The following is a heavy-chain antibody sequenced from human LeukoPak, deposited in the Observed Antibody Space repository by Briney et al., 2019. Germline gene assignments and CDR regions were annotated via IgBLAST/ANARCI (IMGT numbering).Heavy chain of an antibody. D-gene: IGHD3-10*01. CDR1: GGSFSGYY. CDR2: INHSGST. Sequence: SETLSLTCAVYGGSFSGYYRSWIRQPPGKGLEWIGEINHSGSTNYNPSLKSRVTISVDTSKNQFSLKLSSVTAADTAVYYCARGRLLWPLFLWGQGTLVTVSS. J-gene: IGHJ4*02. V-gene: IGHV4-34*01. CDR3: ARGRLLWPLFL.